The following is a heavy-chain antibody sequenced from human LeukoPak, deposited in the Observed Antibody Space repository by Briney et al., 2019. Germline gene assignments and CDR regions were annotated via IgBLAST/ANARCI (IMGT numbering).Heavy chain of an antibody. D-gene: IGHD5-12*01. CDR3: ARGFGYSSRQFES. J-gene: IGHJ5*01. Sequence: PGGSLRLSCAASGFTFSGYYMSWISQTPGKRLEWLSYIGNDGRPIFYADSVQGRFTISRDNAKNLLYLQTDNLTVEDPAVYFRARGFGYSSRQFESWGQGTQVAVSS. CDR1: GFTFSGYY. CDR2: IGNDGRPI. V-gene: IGHV3-11*04.